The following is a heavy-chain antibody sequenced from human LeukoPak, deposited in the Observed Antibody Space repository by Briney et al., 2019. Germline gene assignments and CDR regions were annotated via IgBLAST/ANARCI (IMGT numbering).Heavy chain of an antibody. CDR1: GFTFSNYW. D-gene: IGHD2-15*01. V-gene: IGHV3-7*01. J-gene: IGHJ5*02. CDR3: ARPPLGYCTGGSCSFDP. Sequence: PGGSLRLSCAAYGFTFSNYWMNWVRQAPGKGLEWVATIKQDGSQKYYVDSVKGRFTISRDNAKNSLYLQMSNLRGEDTAMYYCARPPLGYCTGGSCSFDPWGQGTLVTVSS. CDR2: IKQDGSQK.